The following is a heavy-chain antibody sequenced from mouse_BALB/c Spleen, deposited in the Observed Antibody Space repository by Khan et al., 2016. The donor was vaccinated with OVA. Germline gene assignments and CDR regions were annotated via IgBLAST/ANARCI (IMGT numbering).Heavy chain of an antibody. J-gene: IGHJ3*01. Sequence: QVQLQQSGAELVKPGASVKLSCKASGYTFTSYYMYWVKQRPGQGLEWIGEINPSNGGTNVTEKFKSKATLTVDKSSSTAYMEVSSLTSEDSAVYYCTREGYGSPFAYWGKGTLVTVSA. CDR3: TREGYGSPFAY. CDR1: GYTFTSYY. CDR2: INPSNGGT. D-gene: IGHD1-1*01. V-gene: IGHV1S81*02.